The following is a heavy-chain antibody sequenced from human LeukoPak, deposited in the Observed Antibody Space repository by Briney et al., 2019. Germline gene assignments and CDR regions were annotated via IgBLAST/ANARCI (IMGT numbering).Heavy chain of an antibody. CDR1: GYTFTGYY. J-gene: IGHJ4*02. CDR3: ARGYSYGYREEGFDY. V-gene: IGHV1-2*02. CDR2: INPNSGGT. D-gene: IGHD5-18*01. Sequence: ASVKVSCKASGYTFTGYYMHWVRQAPGQGLEWMGWINPNSGGTNYAQKFQGRVTMTRDTSISTAYMELSRLRSDDTAVYYCARGYSYGYREEGFDYWGRGTLVTVSS.